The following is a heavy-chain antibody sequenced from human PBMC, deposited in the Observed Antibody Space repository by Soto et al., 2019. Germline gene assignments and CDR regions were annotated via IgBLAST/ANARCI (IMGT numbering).Heavy chain of an antibody. D-gene: IGHD3-16*02. CDR3: AKEMITFGGVIASDAFDI. CDR1: GFTFDDYA. J-gene: IGHJ3*02. Sequence: GGSRRRSWAASGFTFDDYAMHWVRQAPGKGLEWVSGISLNSGSIGYADSVNGRFTISRDNAKNSLYLQMNSLRAEDTALYYCAKEMITFGGVIASDAFDIWGQGTMVTGS. V-gene: IGHV3-9*01. CDR2: ISLNSGSI.